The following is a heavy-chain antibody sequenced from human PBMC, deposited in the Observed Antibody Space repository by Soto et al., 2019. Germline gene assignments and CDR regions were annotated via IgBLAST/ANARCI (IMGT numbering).Heavy chain of an antibody. V-gene: IGHV3-23*01. CDR3: AKGLTPRSVHY. CDR2: ISGSGGGT. Sequence: EVQLLESGGGLVQPGGSLRLSCAASGFTFSDYAMTWVSQAPGKGLEWVSTISGSGGGTYYADSVKGRFTVSKDNPKNTLYLQLNSLRVEDTAVYYCAKGLTPRSVHYWGQGTLLTVSS. CDR1: GFTFSDYA. J-gene: IGHJ4*02. D-gene: IGHD3-9*01.